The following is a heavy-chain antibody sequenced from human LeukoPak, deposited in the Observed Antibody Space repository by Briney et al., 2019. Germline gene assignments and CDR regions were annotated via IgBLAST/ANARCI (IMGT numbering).Heavy chain of an antibody. CDR3: DSGSYSQH. J-gene: IGHJ4*02. V-gene: IGHV3-73*01. D-gene: IGHD1-26*01. Sequence: GGSLRLFCAASGFTFSGSAMHWVRQASGKGLEWVGRIRSKANSYATAYAASVKGRFTISRDESKNTAYLQMNSLKTEDTAVYYCDSGSYSQHWGQGTLVTVSS. CDR2: IRSKANSYAT. CDR1: GFTFSGSA.